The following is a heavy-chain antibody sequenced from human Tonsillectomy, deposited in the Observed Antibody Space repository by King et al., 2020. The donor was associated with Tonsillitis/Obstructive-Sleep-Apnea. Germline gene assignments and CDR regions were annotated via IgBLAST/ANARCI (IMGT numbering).Heavy chain of an antibody. V-gene: IGHV3-23*04. D-gene: IGHD5-12*01. CDR3: AKAMENSGYDYWFFDL. CDR1: MFTFSSYA. J-gene: IGHJ2*01. CDR2: IISRGGNT. Sequence: VQLVESGGGLVQPGESLRLSCAASMFTFSSYAMTWVRQAPGKGLEWVSSIISRGGNTYYTDSVKGRFTISRDNSENTVFLQMYSLRAEDTAVYYCAKAMENSGYDYWFFDLWGRGTLVSVSP.